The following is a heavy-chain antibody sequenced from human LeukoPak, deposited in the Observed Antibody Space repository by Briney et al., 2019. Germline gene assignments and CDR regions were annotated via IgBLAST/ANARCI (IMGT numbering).Heavy chain of an antibody. CDR3: ARAILTGYGWDY. CDR1: GGSISSYY. CDR2: IYYSGST. D-gene: IGHD3-9*01. Sequence: NSSETLSLTCTVSGGSISSYYWSWIRQPPGKGLEWIGYIYYSGSTNYNPSLKSRVTISVGTSKNQFSLKLSSVTAADTAVYYCARAILTGYGWDYWGQGTLVTVSS. V-gene: IGHV4-59*01. J-gene: IGHJ4*02.